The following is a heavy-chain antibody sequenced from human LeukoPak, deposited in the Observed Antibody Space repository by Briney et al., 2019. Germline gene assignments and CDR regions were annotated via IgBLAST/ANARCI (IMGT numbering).Heavy chain of an antibody. CDR1: GGAFSSYA. J-gene: IGHJ4*02. CDR3: ASGKGITGTTD. Sequence: SVKVSCKASGGAFSSYAISWVRQAPGQGLEWMGGIIPIFGTANYAQKFQGRVTITTDESTSTAHMELSSLRSEDTAVYYCASGKGITGTTDWGQGTLVTVSS. D-gene: IGHD1-7*01. CDR2: IIPIFGTA. V-gene: IGHV1-69*05.